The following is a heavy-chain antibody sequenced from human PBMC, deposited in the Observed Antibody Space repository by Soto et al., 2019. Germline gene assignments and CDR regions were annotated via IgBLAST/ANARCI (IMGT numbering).Heavy chain of an antibody. D-gene: IGHD2-2*02. J-gene: IGHJ6*02. CDR3: ARLDCSSTSCYSFNYYYGMDV. Sequence: GESLKISCKGSGYSFTSYWISWVRQMPGKGLEWMGRTDPSDSYTNYSPSFQGHVTISADKSISTAYLQWSSLKASDTAMYYCARLDCSSTSCYSFNYYYGMDVWGQGTTVTVSS. V-gene: IGHV5-10-1*01. CDR2: TDPSDSYT. CDR1: GYSFTSYW.